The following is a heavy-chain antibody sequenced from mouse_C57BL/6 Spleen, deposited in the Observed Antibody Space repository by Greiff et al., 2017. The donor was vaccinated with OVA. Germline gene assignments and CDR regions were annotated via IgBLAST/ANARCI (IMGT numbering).Heavy chain of an antibody. Sequence: EVKVVESGGGLVQPGGSLSLSCAASGFTFTDYYMSWVRQPPGKALEWLGFIRNKANGYTTEYSASVKGRFTISSDNSQSIRYLPMNALRSEDSATYYCARYRYYFDYWGQGTTLTVSS. V-gene: IGHV7-3*01. CDR1: GFTFTDYY. J-gene: IGHJ2*01. CDR2: IRNKANGYTT. CDR3: ARYRYYFDY.